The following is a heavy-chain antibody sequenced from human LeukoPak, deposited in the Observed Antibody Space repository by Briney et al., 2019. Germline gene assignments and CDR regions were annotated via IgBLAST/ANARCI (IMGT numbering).Heavy chain of an antibody. CDR1: GFTFSSYW. V-gene: IGHV3-21*01. CDR2: ISSSSSYI. CDR3: ARDRRSSWYY. D-gene: IGHD6-13*01. Sequence: GGSLRLSCAASGFTFSSYWMHWVRQAPGKGLEWVSSISSSSSYIYYADSVKGRFTISRDNAKNSLYLQMNSLRAEDTAVYYCARDRRSSWYYWGQGTLVTVSS. J-gene: IGHJ4*02.